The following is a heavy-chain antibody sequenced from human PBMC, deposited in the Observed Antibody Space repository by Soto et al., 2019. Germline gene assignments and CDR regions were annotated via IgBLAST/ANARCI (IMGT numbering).Heavy chain of an antibody. Sequence: SETLCLTCTVSGGSISSYYWSWIRQPPGKGLEWIGYIYYSGSTNYNPSLKSRVTISVDTSKNQFSLKLSSVTAADTAVYYCARGATEYYDSSGYYSIDYWGQGTLVTVSS. J-gene: IGHJ4*02. D-gene: IGHD3-22*01. CDR2: IYYSGST. V-gene: IGHV4-59*01. CDR3: ARGATEYYDSSGYYSIDY. CDR1: GGSISSYY.